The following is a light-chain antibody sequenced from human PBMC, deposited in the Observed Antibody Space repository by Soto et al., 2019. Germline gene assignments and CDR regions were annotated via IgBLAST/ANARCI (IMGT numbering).Light chain of an antibody. CDR1: QSVSSSY. J-gene: IGKJ5*01. Sequence: EIVLTQSPGTLSLSPGERATLSCRASQSVSSSYLAWYQQKPGQAPRLLIYGASTRATGIPARFSGSGSGTEFTLTISSLQSEDFAVYYCQLYGSSSITFGQGTRLEIK. CDR3: QLYGSSSIT. V-gene: IGKV3-20*01. CDR2: GAS.